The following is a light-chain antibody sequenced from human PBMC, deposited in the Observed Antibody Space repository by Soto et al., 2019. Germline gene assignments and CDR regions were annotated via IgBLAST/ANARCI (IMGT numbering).Light chain of an antibody. CDR2: GAS. CDR1: QSVDTTF. J-gene: IGKJ1*01. Sequence: EIVLTQSPGSLSLSPGQRATLSCRASQSVDTTFFAWYQKKPGQAPRLLSYGASKRATGISDRFSGSGSGTDFTLIISRLEPEDFAVYYCQQYMSSVTFGQGTKVEIK. CDR3: QQYMSSVT. V-gene: IGKV3-20*01.